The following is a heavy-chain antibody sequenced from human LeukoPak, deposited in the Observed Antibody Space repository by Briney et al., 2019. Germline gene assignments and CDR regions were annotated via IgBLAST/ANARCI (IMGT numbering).Heavy chain of an antibody. J-gene: IGHJ6*03. CDR3: AREEGSIFGVGGYYYFYMDV. CDR2: ISTYNGDT. V-gene: IGHV1-18*01. D-gene: IGHD3-3*02. CDR1: GYSFTKYG. Sequence: GASVKVSCKASGYSFTKYGISWVRQAPGQGLEWMGWISTYNGDTNYDQKFQGRVTMTTDTSTSTAYMELRSLRSDDTAVYYCAREEGSIFGVGGYYYFYMDVWGKGTTVTVSS.